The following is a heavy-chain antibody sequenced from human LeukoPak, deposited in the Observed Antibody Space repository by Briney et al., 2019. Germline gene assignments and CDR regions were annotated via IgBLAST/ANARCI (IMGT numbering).Heavy chain of an antibody. CDR3: AREEAARRGFYYYYYMDV. CDR2: INSDGSST. D-gene: IGHD6-6*01. Sequence: PGGSLRLSCTASGFTFDDYAMHWVRQAPGKGLVWVSRINSDGSSTSYADSVKGRFTISRDNAKNTLYLQMNSLRAEDTAVYYCAREEAARRGFYYYYYMDVWGKGTTVTVSS. J-gene: IGHJ6*03. CDR1: GFTFDDYA. V-gene: IGHV3-74*01.